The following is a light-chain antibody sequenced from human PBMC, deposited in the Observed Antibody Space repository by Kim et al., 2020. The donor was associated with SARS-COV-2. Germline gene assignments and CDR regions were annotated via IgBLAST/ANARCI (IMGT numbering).Light chain of an antibody. CDR2: AAS. J-gene: IGKJ5*01. Sequence: DIKMTQSPSSLSASVEDRITITCRASQGISNYLAWYQQKPGKAPKLLIYAASTLHSGVPSRFSGSGSGTDFTLTITNLQPEDFATYYCQNYKSAPQIIFGQGTRLEIK. V-gene: IGKV1-27*01. CDR1: QGISNY. CDR3: QNYKSAPQII.